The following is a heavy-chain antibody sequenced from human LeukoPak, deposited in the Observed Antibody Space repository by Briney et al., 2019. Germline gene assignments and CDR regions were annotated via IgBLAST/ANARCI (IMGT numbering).Heavy chain of an antibody. CDR2: ISSSSSTI. Sequence: GGSLRLSCAASGFTFSSYSMNWVRQAPGKGLEWVSYISSSSSTIYYADSVKGRFTISRDNAKNPLYLQMNSLRAEDTAVYYCAKEIGVTGTTLWGQGTLVTVSS. V-gene: IGHV3-48*01. CDR3: AKEIGVTGTTL. J-gene: IGHJ4*02. D-gene: IGHD1-7*01. CDR1: GFTFSSYS.